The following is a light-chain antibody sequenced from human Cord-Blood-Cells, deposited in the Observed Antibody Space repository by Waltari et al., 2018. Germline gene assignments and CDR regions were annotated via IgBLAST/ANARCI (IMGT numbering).Light chain of an antibody. J-gene: IGKJ1*01. Sequence: DIQMTQSPSSLSASVGDRVTITCRASQSISSYLNWYQQKPGKAPKLLIYAASSLQSGVPSRFSGSGSGTDFTLTISRLQPEYFATYYCQQSYSTPPTFGQGTKVEIK. CDR1: QSISSY. V-gene: IGKV1-39*01. CDR3: QQSYSTPPT. CDR2: AAS.